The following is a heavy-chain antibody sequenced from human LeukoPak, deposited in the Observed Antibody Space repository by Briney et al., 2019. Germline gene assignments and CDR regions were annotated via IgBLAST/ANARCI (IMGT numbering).Heavy chain of an antibody. CDR3: ARLITMVRGSWFDP. D-gene: IGHD3-10*01. V-gene: IGHV3-53*01. Sequence: GGSLRLSCAASGFTVSSNYMSWVRQAPGKGLGWVSVIYSGGSTYYADSVKGRFTISRDNSKNTLYLQMNSLRAEDTAVYYCARLITMVRGSWFDPWGQGTLVTVSS. CDR2: IYSGGST. J-gene: IGHJ5*02. CDR1: GFTVSSNY.